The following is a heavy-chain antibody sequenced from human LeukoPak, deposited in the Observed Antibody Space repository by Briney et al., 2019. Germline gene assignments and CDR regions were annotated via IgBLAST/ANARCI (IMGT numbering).Heavy chain of an antibody. V-gene: IGHV4-59*13. Sequence: PSETLSLTCTVSGVSISSNYWSWIRQPPGKGLEWIGYTSYSGNTNYNPSLKSRVTMSVDTSKNQLSLSRNSVTAADTAVYYCAGYDHTNYLAYWGQGTLVTVSS. D-gene: IGHD1-14*01. CDR3: AGYDHTNYLAY. J-gene: IGHJ4*02. CDR1: GVSISSNY. CDR2: TSYSGNT.